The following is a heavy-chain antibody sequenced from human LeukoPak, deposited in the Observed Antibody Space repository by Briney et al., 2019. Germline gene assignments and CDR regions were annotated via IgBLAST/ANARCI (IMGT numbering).Heavy chain of an antibody. J-gene: IGHJ4*02. V-gene: IGHV3-23*01. CDR3: AKSSYYDSSGYYREYYFDY. Sequence: GGSLRLSCAASGFTFSSYWMSWVRQAPGKGLEWVSAISGSGGSTHYADSVKGRFTISRDNSKNTLYLQMNSLRAEDTAVYYCAKSSYYDSSGYYREYYFDYWGQGTLVTVSS. CDR1: GFTFSSYW. D-gene: IGHD3-22*01. CDR2: ISGSGGST.